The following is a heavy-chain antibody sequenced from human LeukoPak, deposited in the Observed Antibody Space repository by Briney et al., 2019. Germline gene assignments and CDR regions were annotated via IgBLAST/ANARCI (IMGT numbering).Heavy chain of an antibody. D-gene: IGHD3-22*01. V-gene: IGHV1-2*02. J-gene: IGHJ6*02. CDR2: INPNSGGT. CDR1: GYTFTDYF. CDR3: AREYYYDSSGYSVDYYYYGMDV. Sequence: ASVKISCKTSGYTFTDYFVHWVRQAPGQGLEWMGWINPNSGGTEYAQKFLGRVTMTRDTSISTAYMELSRLRSDDTAVYFCAREYYYDSSGYSVDYYYYGMDVWGQGTTVTVSS.